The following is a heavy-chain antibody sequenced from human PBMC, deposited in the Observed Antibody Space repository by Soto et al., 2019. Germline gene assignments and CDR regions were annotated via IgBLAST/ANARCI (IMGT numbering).Heavy chain of an antibody. CDR1: GFTFSSYS. CDR3: ASRWLPIYYYGMDV. D-gene: IGHD5-12*01. J-gene: IGHJ6*02. CDR2: ISSSSSTI. V-gene: IGHV3-48*02. Sequence: GGSLRLSCAASGFTFSSYSMNWVRQAPGKGLEWVSYISSSSSTIYYADYVKGRFTISRDNAKNSLFLQMNSLRDEDTVVYFCASRWLPIYYYGMDVWGQGTTVTVSS.